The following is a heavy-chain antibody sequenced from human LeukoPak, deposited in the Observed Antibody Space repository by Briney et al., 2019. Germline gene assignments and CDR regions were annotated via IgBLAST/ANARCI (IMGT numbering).Heavy chain of an antibody. D-gene: IGHD3-22*01. V-gene: IGHV4-59*12. J-gene: IGHJ3*02. CDR3: ARDRPTMTRAFDI. CDR2: IYYSGST. CDR1: GGSINSYY. Sequence: SETLSLTCTVSGGSINSYYWSWIRQPPGKGLEWIGYIYYSGSTNYNPSLKSRVTISVDTSKNQFSLRLSSVTAADTAVYYCARDRPTMTRAFDIWGQGTMVTVSS.